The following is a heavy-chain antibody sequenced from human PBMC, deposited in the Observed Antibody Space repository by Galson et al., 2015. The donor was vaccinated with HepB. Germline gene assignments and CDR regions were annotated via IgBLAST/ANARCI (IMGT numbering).Heavy chain of an antibody. CDR1: GGTFSSYA. D-gene: IGHD3-10*01. CDR2: IIPIFGTA. CDR3: ARGYYYGSGIGYYYGMDV. V-gene: IGHV1-69*13. J-gene: IGHJ6*02. Sequence: SVKVSCKASGGTFSSYAISWVRQAPGQGLEWMGGIIPIFGTANYAQKFQGRVTITADESTSTAYMELSSLRSEDTAVYYCARGYYYGSGIGYYYGMDVWGQGPRSPSP.